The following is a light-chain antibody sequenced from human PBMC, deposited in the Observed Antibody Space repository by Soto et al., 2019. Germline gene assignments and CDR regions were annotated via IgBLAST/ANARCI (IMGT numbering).Light chain of an antibody. CDR3: GAWDSSLSGML. V-gene: IGLV1-51*02. CDR1: TSNIGDNY. J-gene: IGLJ2*01. Sequence: QSVLTQPPSVSAAPGQTVTMSCSGATSNIGDNYVSWYQQFPGAAPKLLIYENNRRPSGTPDRFSGSKSGTSATLGITGLQTGDEANYYCGAWDSSLSGMLFGGGTKVTVL. CDR2: ENN.